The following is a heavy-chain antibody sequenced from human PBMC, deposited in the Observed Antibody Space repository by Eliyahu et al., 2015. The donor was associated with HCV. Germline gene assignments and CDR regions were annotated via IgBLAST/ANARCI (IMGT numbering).Heavy chain of an antibody. V-gene: IGHV4-34*01. Sequence: QVQLQQWGAGLLKPSETLSLICAVYGGSFSGYYWSWIRQPPGKGLEWIGEINHSGSTNYIPSLKSRVTMSVDTSKNQFYLKLSSVTAADTAVYYCAAGDIDAFDIWGQGTMVTVSS. D-gene: IGHD2-21*01. J-gene: IGHJ3*02. CDR2: INHSGST. CDR3: AAGDIDAFDI. CDR1: GGSFSGYY.